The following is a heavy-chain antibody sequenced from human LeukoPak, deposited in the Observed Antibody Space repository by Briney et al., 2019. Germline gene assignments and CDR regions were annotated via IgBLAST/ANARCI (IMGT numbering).Heavy chain of an antibody. D-gene: IGHD2-2*01. CDR1: GFTFSGYS. J-gene: IGHJ4*02. V-gene: IGHV3-48*01. CDR3: ARVRSTSSFDY. Sequence: GGSLRLSCAASGFTFSGYSTNWVRQAPGKGLEWLSYISSGSSAIYYSDSVKGRFTISRDNAKNSLYLQMNSLRAEDTAVYYCARVRSTSSFDYWGQGTLVTVSS. CDR2: ISSGSSAI.